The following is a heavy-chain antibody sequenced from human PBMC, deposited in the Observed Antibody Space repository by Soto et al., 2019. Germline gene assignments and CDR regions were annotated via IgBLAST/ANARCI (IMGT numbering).Heavy chain of an antibody. CDR3: ARVLSRVATVTFDY. J-gene: IGHJ4*02. D-gene: IGHD4-17*01. V-gene: IGHV4-31*03. CDR2: IYYSGST. CDR1: GGSISSGGYY. Sequence: SESLSLTCTVSGGSISSGGYYWSWIRQHPGKGLEWIGYIYYSGSTYYNPSLKSRVTISVDTSKNQFSLKLSSVTAADTAVYYCARVLSRVATVTFDYWGQGTLVTVSS.